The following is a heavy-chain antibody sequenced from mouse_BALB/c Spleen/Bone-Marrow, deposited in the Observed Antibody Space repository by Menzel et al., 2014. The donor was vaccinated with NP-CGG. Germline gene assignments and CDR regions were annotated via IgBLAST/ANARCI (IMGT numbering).Heavy chain of an antibody. V-gene: IGHV1-84*02. CDR2: IYPGSGTT. CDR1: GYTFNDYY. Sequence: QVQLQQPGPELVKPGASVKISCKAFGYTFNDYYINWVKQKPGQGLEWIGWIYPGSGTTKYNENFKGKATLTVDTSSSTAYIQLSSLTSEDTAVYFCARDYGYVDAMNYWGQGTSVTVSS. D-gene: IGHD1-2*01. CDR3: ARDYGYVDAMNY. J-gene: IGHJ4*01.